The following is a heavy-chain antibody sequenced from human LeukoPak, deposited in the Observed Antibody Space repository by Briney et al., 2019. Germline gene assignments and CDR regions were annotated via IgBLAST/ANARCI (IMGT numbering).Heavy chain of an antibody. CDR2: ISSSSSYI. D-gene: IGHD3-16*02. V-gene: IGHV3-21*01. CDR3: ARGGRYYDYVWGSYQDY. Sequence: GGSLRLSCAASGFTFSSYSMNWVRQAPGKGLEWVSSISSSSSYIYYADSVKGRFTISRDNAKNSLYLQMNSLRAEDTAVYYCARGGRYYDYVWGSYQDYWGQGTLVTVSS. CDR1: GFTFSSYS. J-gene: IGHJ4*02.